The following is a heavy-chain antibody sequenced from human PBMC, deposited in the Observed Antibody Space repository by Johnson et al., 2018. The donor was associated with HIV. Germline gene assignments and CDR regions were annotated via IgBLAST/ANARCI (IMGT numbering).Heavy chain of an antibody. V-gene: IGHV3-33*06. D-gene: IGHD4-23*01. CDR2: IWYDGSNK. J-gene: IGHJ3*01. CDR3: AKDLFAVRWYDVFDF. CDR1: GFTFSSYA. Sequence: QVQLVESGGGVVQPGRSLRLSCAASGFTFSSYAMHWVRQAPGKGLEWVAVIWYDGSNKYYADSVKGRFTISRDTSKNTLYLQMNSLRAEDTTVYYCAKDLFAVRWYDVFDFWGQGTMVTVSS.